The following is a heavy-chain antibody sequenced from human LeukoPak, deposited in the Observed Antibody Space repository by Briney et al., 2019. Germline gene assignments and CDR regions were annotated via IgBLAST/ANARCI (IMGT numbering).Heavy chain of an antibody. J-gene: IGHJ5*02. CDR3: AKDSSPYYGSGRSNWFDP. CDR1: GFTFSDYY. D-gene: IGHD3-10*01. CDR2: ISSSSSHA. V-gene: IGHV3-11*05. Sequence: PGGSLRLSCAASGFTFSDYYMSWIRQAPGKGLEWVSYISSSSSHANYADSVRGRFTISRDNAKNSLYLQMNSLRAEDTALYYCAKDSSPYYGSGRSNWFDPWGQGTLVTVSS.